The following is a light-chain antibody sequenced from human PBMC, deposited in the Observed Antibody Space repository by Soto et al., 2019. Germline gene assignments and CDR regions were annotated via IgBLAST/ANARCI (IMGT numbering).Light chain of an antibody. CDR1: QSLRNW. CDR2: KAS. V-gene: IGKV1-5*03. CDR3: QQYVTHSWT. J-gene: IGKJ1*01. Sequence: DIQMTQSPSTLSASVGDRVTITCRASQSLRNWLAWYQQKPGKAPKLLIYKASSLESGVPSRFSGRGSGAEFTLTINGLQPADFATYYCQQYVTHSWTFGQGTKVEIK.